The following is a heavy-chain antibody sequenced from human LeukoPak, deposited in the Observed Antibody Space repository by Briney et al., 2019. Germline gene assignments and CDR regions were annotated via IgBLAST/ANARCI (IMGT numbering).Heavy chain of an antibody. CDR2: IYYSGST. D-gene: IGHD1-26*01. CDR3: ARDRRELLAFDI. J-gene: IGHJ3*02. V-gene: IGHV4-59*01. Sequence: SETLSLTCAVSGGSISSYYSSWIRQPPAKGLEWIGYIYYSGSTNYNPSLKSRVTISVDTSKNQFSLKLSSVTAADTAVYYCARDRRELLAFDIWGQGTMVTVSS. CDR1: GGSISSYY.